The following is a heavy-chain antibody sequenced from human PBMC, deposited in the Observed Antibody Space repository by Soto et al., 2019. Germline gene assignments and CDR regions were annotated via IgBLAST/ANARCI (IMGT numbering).Heavy chain of an antibody. V-gene: IGHV3-23*01. J-gene: IGHJ4*02. CDR3: AKISSSSATDY. Sequence: GGSLRLSCAVSGFTFSNYAMNWVRQTPGKGLEWVSAICATAGCTYYADSVKGRFTMSRDNSKNTLYLQMNSLRAEDTAIYYCAKISSSSATDYWGQGTLVTVSS. CDR1: GFTFSNYA. CDR2: ICATAGCT. D-gene: IGHD3-10*01.